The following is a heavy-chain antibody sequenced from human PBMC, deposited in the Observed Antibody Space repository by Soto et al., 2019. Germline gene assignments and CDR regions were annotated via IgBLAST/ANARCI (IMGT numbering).Heavy chain of an antibody. CDR2: ISSSSSYI. V-gene: IGHV3-21*01. CDR1: GFTFSSYS. CDR3: ARLPDTHAYYYYGMDV. J-gene: IGHJ6*02. Sequence: EVQLVESGGGLVKPGGSLRLSCAASGFTFSSYSMNWVRQAPGKGLEWVSSISSSSSYIYYADSVKGRFPISRNNAKNSMYLQMNSLRGGDTAVYYWARLPDTHAYYYYGMDVWGQGTTVTVSS. D-gene: IGHD2-2*02.